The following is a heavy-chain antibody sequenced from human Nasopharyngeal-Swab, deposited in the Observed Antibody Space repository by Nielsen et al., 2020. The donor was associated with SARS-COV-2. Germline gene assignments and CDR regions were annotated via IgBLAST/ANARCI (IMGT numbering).Heavy chain of an antibody. CDR1: GVSISSSSYY. J-gene: IGHJ4*02. CDR3: ATIDFWSGTDHY. CDR2: IYYSGSS. V-gene: IGHV4-39*07. D-gene: IGHD3-3*01. Sequence: SETLSLTCTGSGVSISSSSYYWVWIRQPPGMGLEWVGSIYYSGSSYYNPSLKSRVTISVDSSKNQFSLKLSSVTAADTAVYYCATIDFWSGTDHYWGQGTLVTVSS.